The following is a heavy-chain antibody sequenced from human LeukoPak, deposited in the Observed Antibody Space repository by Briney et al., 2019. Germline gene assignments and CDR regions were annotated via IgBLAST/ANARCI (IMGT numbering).Heavy chain of an antibody. CDR3: ARDIVVVPAVLEDGMDA. V-gene: IGHV1-46*01. J-gene: IGHJ6*02. CDR1: GYTFTIYY. D-gene: IGHD2-2*01. CDR2: INPSGGST. Sequence: ASVKVSFKASGYTFTIYYMHWVRQAPGQGLEWMGIINPSGGSTSYAQKFQGRVTMTRDTSTSTVYMELSSLRSEDTAVYYCARDIVVVPAVLEDGMDAWGQGTTVTVSS.